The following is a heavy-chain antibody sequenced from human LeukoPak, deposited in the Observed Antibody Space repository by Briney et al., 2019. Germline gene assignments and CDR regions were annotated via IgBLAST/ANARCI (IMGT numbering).Heavy chain of an antibody. CDR3: VIMVRGVIVSQGYFDY. Sequence: SETLSLTCAVYGGSFTGVYWSWIRQPPGKGLEWIGEINHSGGTNYNPSLNSRVTISVDASKNQFSLKLSSVTAADTAVYYCVIMVRGVIVSQGYFDYWGQGTLVTVSS. CDR1: GGSFTGVY. CDR2: INHSGGT. V-gene: IGHV4-34*01. D-gene: IGHD3-10*01. J-gene: IGHJ4*02.